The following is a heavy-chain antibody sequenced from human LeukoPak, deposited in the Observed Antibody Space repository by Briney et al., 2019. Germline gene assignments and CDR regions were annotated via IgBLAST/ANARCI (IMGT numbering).Heavy chain of an antibody. CDR2: ISYDGSNK. D-gene: IGHD5-18*01. V-gene: IGHV3-30*18. J-gene: IGHJ4*02. Sequence: GGSLRLSCAASGFTFSNHGMHWVRQAPGKGLEWVAVISYDGSNKYYADSVKGRFTISRDNSKNTLYLQMNSLRAEDTAVYYCAKDVAPVDTAMVTPDYWGQGTLVTVSS. CDR3: AKDVAPVDTAMVTPDY. CDR1: GFTFSNHG.